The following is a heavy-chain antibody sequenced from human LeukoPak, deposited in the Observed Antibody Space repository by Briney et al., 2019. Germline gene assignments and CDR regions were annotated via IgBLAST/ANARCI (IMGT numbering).Heavy chain of an antibody. Sequence: ASVKASCKASGYTFTSYYMHWVRQAPGQGLEWMGIINPSVGSTSYAQKFQGRVTMTRDTSTSTVYMELSSLRSEDTAVYYCARDKSGHYYDSSGQLDYWGQGTLVTVSS. V-gene: IGHV1-46*01. CDR3: ARDKSGHYYDSSGQLDY. D-gene: IGHD3-22*01. CDR2: INPSVGST. CDR1: GYTFTSYY. J-gene: IGHJ4*02.